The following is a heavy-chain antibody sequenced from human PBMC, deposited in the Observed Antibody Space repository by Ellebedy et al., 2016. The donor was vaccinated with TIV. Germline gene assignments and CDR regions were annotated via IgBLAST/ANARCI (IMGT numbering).Heavy chain of an antibody. CDR1: GGSIRSYY. J-gene: IGHJ4*02. CDR3: SRADLSSLIDY. Sequence: SETLSLTCTVSGGSIRSYYWSWIRQPPGKGLEWIGYIYYSGSTNYNPSLKSRVTISVDTSKSQFSLKVRSVTAADTAVYFCSRADLSSLIDYWGQGTLVTVSA. CDR2: IYYSGST. V-gene: IGHV4-59*01.